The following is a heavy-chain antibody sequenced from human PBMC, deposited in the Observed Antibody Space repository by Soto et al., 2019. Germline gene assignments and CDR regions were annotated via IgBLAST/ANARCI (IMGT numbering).Heavy chain of an antibody. J-gene: IGHJ3*02. V-gene: IGHV1-18*01. CDR1: GYTFTSYG. CDR2: ISAYNGNT. Sequence: ASVKVSCKASGYTFTSYGISWVRQAPGQGLEWMGWISAYNGNTNYAQKLQGRVTTTTDTSTSTAYMELRSLRSDDTAVYYCARLREYYDSPSDAFDIWGQGTMVTVSS. CDR3: ARLREYYDSPSDAFDI. D-gene: IGHD3-22*01.